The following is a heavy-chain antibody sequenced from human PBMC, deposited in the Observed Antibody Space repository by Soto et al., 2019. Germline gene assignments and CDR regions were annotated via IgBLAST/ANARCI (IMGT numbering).Heavy chain of an antibody. CDR2: IYWDGDK. CDR1: GFSLNTSGVG. CDR3: AHRIPIFGVGGGWFDP. J-gene: IGHJ5*02. V-gene: IGHV2-5*02. Sequence: QITLKESGPTLVRPTQTLTLTCTFSGFSLNTSGVGVAWIRQPPGKALEWLALIYWDGDKHYSPSLKSRLTLTKDITKNEVVLTMTNTDPVDTGTYYCAHRIPIFGVGGGWFDPWGQGALVTVSS. D-gene: IGHD3-3*01.